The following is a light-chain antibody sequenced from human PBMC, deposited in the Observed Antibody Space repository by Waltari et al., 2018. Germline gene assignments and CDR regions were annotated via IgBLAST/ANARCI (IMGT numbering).Light chain of an antibody. CDR2: DAS. J-gene: IGKJ2*01. CDR1: QDIGMY. Sequence: DIQMTQSQSSLSASAGDRVTISCQASQDIGMYLSWFQQKPGKAPRLLIFDASNVESGVPSRFSASGSGTHFTLTITSLQPEDVAMYYCQQYDNLPYTFGQGTKLEI. CDR3: QQYDNLPYT. V-gene: IGKV1-33*01.